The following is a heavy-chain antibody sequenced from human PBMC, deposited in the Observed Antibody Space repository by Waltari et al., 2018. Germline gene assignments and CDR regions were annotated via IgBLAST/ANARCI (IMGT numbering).Heavy chain of an antibody. D-gene: IGHD4-17*01. CDR3: ARNGNGDHSFDY. Sequence: QVQLQESGPGLVKPSETLSLTCTVSGGPISSYYWSWIRQPPGKGLEWIGYIYYSGSTNYNPSLKSRVTISVDTSKNQFSLKLSSVTAADTAVYYCARNGNGDHSFDYWGQGTLVTVSS. CDR1: GGPISSYY. V-gene: IGHV4-59*01. J-gene: IGHJ4*02. CDR2: IYYSGST.